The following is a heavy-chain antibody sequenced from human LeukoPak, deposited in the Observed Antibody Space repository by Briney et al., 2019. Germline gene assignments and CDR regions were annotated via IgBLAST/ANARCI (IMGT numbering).Heavy chain of an antibody. CDR2: ISSSGSTI. CDR3: AKVRIAAAGTAGYMDV. V-gene: IGHV3-48*03. J-gene: IGHJ6*03. CDR1: GFTFSSYE. Sequence: PGGSLRLSCAASGFTFSSYEMNWVRQAPGKGLEWVSYISSSGSTIYYADSVKGRFTISRDNAKNSLYLQMNSLRAEDTAVYYCAKVRIAAAGTAGYMDVWGKGTTVTVSS. D-gene: IGHD6-13*01.